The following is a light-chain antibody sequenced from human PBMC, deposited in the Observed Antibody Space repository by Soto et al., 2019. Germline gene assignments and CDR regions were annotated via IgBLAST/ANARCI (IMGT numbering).Light chain of an antibody. CDR3: QQRSNWPPT. CDR2: GAS. V-gene: IGKV3D-20*02. Sequence: EIVLTQSPGTLSMSPGERSTLSGRASQSLSSSSLAWYQQKPGQAPRLLISGASSRAADIPDRFSGSGSGTDFTLTISSLDPEDFAVYYCQQRSNWPPTFGQGTKVDIK. J-gene: IGKJ1*01. CDR1: QSLSSSS.